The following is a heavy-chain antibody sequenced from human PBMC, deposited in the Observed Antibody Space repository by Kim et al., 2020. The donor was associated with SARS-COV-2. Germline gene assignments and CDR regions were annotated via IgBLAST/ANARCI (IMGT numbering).Heavy chain of an antibody. D-gene: IGHD3-3*01. CDR3: ARARVGIFGVVTHFDY. Sequence: SRVTISVDTSQNQFSLKLSSVTAADTAVYYCARARVGIFGVVTHFDYWGQGTLVTVSS. J-gene: IGHJ4*02. V-gene: IGHV4-59*01.